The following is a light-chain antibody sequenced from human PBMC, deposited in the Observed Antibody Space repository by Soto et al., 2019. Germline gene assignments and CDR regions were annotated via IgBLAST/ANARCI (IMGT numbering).Light chain of an antibody. J-gene: IGLJ2*01. CDR3: STYASSSTLDVP. Sequence: QSVLTQPASVSGSPGQSITISCTGTSSDVGDYTYVSWYQQHPGKAPKLMIYDVSNRPSGVSNRFSGSKSGNTAYLTISGLQAEDEADYYCSTYASSSTLDVPFGGGTKLTVL. CDR2: DVS. CDR1: SSDVGDYTY. V-gene: IGLV2-14*01.